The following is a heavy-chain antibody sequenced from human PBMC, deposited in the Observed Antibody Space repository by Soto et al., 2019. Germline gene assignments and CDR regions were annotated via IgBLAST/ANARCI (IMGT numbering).Heavy chain of an antibody. Sequence: GESLKISXKGSGYSFTSYWISWVRQMPGKGLEWMGRIDPSDSYTNYSPSFQGHVTISADKSISTAYLQWSSLKASDTAMYYCARQWSSSWYTYYYYGMDVWGQGTTVTVSS. CDR3: ARQWSSSWYTYYYYGMDV. J-gene: IGHJ6*02. CDR1: GYSFTSYW. D-gene: IGHD6-13*01. V-gene: IGHV5-10-1*01. CDR2: IDPSDSYT.